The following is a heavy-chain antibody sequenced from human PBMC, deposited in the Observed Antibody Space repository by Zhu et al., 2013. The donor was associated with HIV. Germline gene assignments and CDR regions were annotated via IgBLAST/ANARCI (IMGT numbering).Heavy chain of an antibody. CDR3: ARDIQPRLGLAKRWFDP. V-gene: IGHV1-18*01. D-gene: IGHD3-16*01. J-gene: IGHJ5*02. CDR1: GYPFVSDG. CDR2: ISTSNFNT. Sequence: QVNLVQSGSEVKKPGASVKVSCKASGYPFVSDGISWVRQAPGERFEWMGWISTSNFNTDYAKKFQGRLTMTTDTSTFTADMELRTLRSDDTAVYYCARDIQPRLGLAKRWFDPWAEAPWSTVSS.